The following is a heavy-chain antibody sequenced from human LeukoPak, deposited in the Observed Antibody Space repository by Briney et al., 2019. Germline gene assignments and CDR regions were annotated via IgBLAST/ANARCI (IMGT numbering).Heavy chain of an antibody. D-gene: IGHD2-2*01. V-gene: IGHV4-59*01. CDR2: IYYSGST. CDR1: GGSISSYY. Sequence: SETLSLTCTVSGGSISSYYWSWIRQPPGKGLEWIGYIYYSGSTNYNPSLKSRVTISVDTSQNQFYLKLRSVNAADTAVYYCARDLRGYCSSTSCPSYYYGMDVWGQGTTVTVSS. J-gene: IGHJ6*02. CDR3: ARDLRGYCSSTSCPSYYYGMDV.